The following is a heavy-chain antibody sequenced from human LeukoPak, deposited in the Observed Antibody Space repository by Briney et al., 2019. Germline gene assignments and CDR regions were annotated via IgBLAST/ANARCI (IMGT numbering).Heavy chain of an antibody. CDR3: ARAGDIVVVPAANFDY. V-gene: IGHV3-74*01. CDR2: INTDGSST. Sequence: GGSLRLSCAASGFTFSSYWMHWVRQAPGKGLVWVSRINTDGSSTSYADSVKGRFTICRDNAKNTLYLQMNSLRAEDTAVYYCARAGDIVVVPAANFDYWGQGTLVTVSS. CDR1: GFTFSSYW. J-gene: IGHJ4*02. D-gene: IGHD2-2*01.